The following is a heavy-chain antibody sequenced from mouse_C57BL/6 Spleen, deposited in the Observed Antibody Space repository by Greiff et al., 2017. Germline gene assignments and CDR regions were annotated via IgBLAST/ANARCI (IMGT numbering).Heavy chain of an antibody. V-gene: IGHV3-1*01. CDR1: GYSITSGYD. J-gene: IGHJ4*01. CDR3: ARDQYDGYSLYYYAMDY. D-gene: IGHD2-3*01. CDR2: ISYSGST. Sequence: EVQLQESGPGMVKPSQSLSLTCTVTGYSITSGYDWHWIRHFPGNKLEWMGYISYSGSTNYNPSLKSRISITNDTSKNHFFLKLNSVTTEDTATYYCARDQYDGYSLYYYAMDYWGQGTSVTVSS.